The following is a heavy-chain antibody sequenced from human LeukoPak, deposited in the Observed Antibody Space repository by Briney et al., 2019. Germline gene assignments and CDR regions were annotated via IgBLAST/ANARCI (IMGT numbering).Heavy chain of an antibody. V-gene: IGHV3-15*01. D-gene: IGHD5-18*01. CDR2: IKSKTDGGTT. J-gene: IGHJ4*02. CDR3: AKDGLSTGLWIDY. Sequence: GGSLRLSCAASGFTFSSAWMSWVRQAPGKGLEWVGRIKSKTDGGTTDYAAPVKGRFTISRDDSKNTLYLQMNSLKTEDTAVYYCAKDGLSTGLWIDYWGQGTLVTVSS. CDR1: GFTFSSAW.